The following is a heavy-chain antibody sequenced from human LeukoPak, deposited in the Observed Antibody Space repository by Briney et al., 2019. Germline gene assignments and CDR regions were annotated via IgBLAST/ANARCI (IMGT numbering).Heavy chain of an antibody. V-gene: IGHV3-43*01. CDR1: GFTFDDYT. CDR3: AKDIRGGGWCLDY. Sequence: GVSLRLSCAASGFTFDDYTMHWVRQAPGKGLEWVSLISWDGGSTYYADSVKGRFTISRDNSKNSLYLQMNSLRTEDTALYYCAKDIRGGGWCLDYWGQGTLVTVSS. CDR2: ISWDGGST. J-gene: IGHJ4*02. D-gene: IGHD2-15*01.